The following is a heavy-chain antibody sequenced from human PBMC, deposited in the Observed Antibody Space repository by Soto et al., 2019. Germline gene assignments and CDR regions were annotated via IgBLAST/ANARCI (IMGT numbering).Heavy chain of an antibody. D-gene: IGHD3-10*01. CDR3: VGGYGWGRGDY. CDR1: GFTFTSHS. Sequence: EVQLVESGGGLVQPGGSLRLSCAASGFTFTSHSMSWVRQAPGKGLEWVSYISSSHTSIYYADSVKGRFTISRDDAKNSLYQKINGRRAEDTAVYYCVGGYGWGRGDYWGRGPLAPFSS. CDR2: ISSSHTSI. J-gene: IGHJ4*02. V-gene: IGHV3-48*01.